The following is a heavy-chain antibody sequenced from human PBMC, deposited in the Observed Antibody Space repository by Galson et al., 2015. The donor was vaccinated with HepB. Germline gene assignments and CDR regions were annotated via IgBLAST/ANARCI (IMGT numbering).Heavy chain of an antibody. D-gene: IGHD6-19*01. Sequence: SLRLSCAASGFTFSSYAMHWVRQAPGKGLQWVAIIPYDGSYKYYADSVKGRFTISGDNSKNTLYLQMSSLRAEDTAVYYCAREGMAGTLAYWGQGTLITVSS. CDR3: AREGMAGTLAY. CDR2: IPYDGSYK. V-gene: IGHV3-30-3*01. J-gene: IGHJ4*02. CDR1: GFTFSSYA.